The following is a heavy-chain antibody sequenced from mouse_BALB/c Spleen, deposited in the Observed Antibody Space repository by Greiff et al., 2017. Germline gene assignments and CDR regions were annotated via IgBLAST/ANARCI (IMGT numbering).Heavy chain of an antibody. J-gene: IGHJ3*01. CDR3: ARWGITGAWFAY. D-gene: IGHD2-4*01. Sequence: QVQLKESGAELARPGASVKMSCKASGYTFTSYTMHWVKQRPGQGLEWIGYINPSSGYTNYNQKFKDKATLTADKSSSTAYMQLSSLTSEDSAVYYCARWGITGAWFAYWGQGTLVTVSA. CDR2: INPSSGYT. V-gene: IGHV1-4*01. CDR1: GYTFTSYT.